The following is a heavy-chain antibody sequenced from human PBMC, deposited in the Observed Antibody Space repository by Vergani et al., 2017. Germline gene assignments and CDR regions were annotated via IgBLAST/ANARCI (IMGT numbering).Heavy chain of an antibody. D-gene: IGHD4-11*01. CDR1: GFPFSDYV. CDR2: IWYDGSNK. CDR3: AREMSNEGFDY. V-gene: IGHV3-33*08. Sequence: QVQLVESGGGEVQPGRSLRLSCSAAGFPFSDYVMHWVRQAPGKGLEWVALIWYDGSNKFYTDSVRGRFTISRDNSKNILYLQMSSLKVEDTGVYYWAREMSNEGFDYWGQGTRVTVS. J-gene: IGHJ4*02.